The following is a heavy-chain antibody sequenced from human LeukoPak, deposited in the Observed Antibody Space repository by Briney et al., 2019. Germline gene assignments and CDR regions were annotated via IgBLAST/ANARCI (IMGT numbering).Heavy chain of an antibody. CDR2: IKQDGSEK. CDR3: ARENSGYDGGFDY. V-gene: IGHV3-7*01. J-gene: IGHJ4*02. Sequence: GGSLRLSCAASGFTFSSYWMSWVRQAPGKGLEWVANIKQDGSEKYYVDSVKGRFTISRDNAKNSLYLQMNSLRAEDTAVYYCARENSGYDGGFDYWGQGTLVTVSS. D-gene: IGHD5-12*01. CDR1: GFTFSSYW.